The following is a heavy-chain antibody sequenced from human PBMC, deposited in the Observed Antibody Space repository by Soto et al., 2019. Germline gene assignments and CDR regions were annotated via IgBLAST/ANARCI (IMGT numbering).Heavy chain of an antibody. CDR1: GGSINSYY. CDR3: ARDGGDGSGNFDY. CDR2: IFYRGST. V-gene: IGHV4-59*01. J-gene: IGHJ4*02. D-gene: IGHD3-10*01. Sequence: QVQLQESGPGLVKPSETLSLTCTVSGGSINSYYWSWIRQPPGKGLEWIGYIFYRGSTNYNPSLKSRVTISRDTSKNQFSLTLSSVTAADTAVYYCARDGGDGSGNFDYWGQGTLVTVSS.